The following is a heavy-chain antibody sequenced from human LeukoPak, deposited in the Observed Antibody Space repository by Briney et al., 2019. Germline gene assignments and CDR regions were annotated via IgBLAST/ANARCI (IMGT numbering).Heavy chain of an antibody. V-gene: IGHV4-34*01. Sequence: SETLSLTCAVYGGSFSGYYWSWIRQPPGKGPEWIGEINHSGSTNYNPSLKSRVTISVDTSKNQFSLKLSSVTAADTAVYYRARLDIWGQGTMVTVSS. CDR3: ARLDI. CDR1: GGSFSGYY. CDR2: INHSGST. J-gene: IGHJ3*02.